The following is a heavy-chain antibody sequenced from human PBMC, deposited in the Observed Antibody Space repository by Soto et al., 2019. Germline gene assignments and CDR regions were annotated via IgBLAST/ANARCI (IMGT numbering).Heavy chain of an antibody. CDR3: ARPDSSSHLSYYFDY. CDR2: IYYSGST. J-gene: IGHJ4*02. CDR1: GGSISSSSYY. D-gene: IGHD6-13*01. Sequence: SETLSLTCTVSGGSISSSSYYWGWIRQPPGKGLEWIGSIYYSGSTYYNPSLKSRVTISVDTSKNQFSLKLSSVTAADTAVYYYARPDSSSHLSYYFDYRGQGTLVTVSS. V-gene: IGHV4-39*01.